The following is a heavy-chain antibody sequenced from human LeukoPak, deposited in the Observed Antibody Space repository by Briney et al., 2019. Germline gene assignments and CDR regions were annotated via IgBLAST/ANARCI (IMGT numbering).Heavy chain of an antibody. Sequence: GGSLRLSCAASGFTFSSYSMNWVRQASGKGLEWVSSISSSSSYIYYADSVKGRFTISRDNAKNSLYLQMNSLRAEDTAVYYCARVSRGLGDYWGQGTLVTVSS. J-gene: IGHJ4*02. D-gene: IGHD3-16*02. CDR3: ARVSRGLGDY. CDR1: GFTFSSYS. V-gene: IGHV3-21*01. CDR2: ISSSSSYI.